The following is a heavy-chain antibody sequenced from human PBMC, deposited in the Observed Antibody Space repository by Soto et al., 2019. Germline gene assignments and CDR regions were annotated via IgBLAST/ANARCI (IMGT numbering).Heavy chain of an antibody. D-gene: IGHD7-27*01. CDR2: IYYSGST. J-gene: IGHJ4*02. V-gene: IGHV4-30-4*01. CDR1: YGSISSGDCY. CDR3: ARRGNWGEFDY. Sequence: SQILPVTYAVSYGSISSGDCYLSFIPQPPGKGLEWIGYIYYSGSTYYNPSLKSRVTISVDTSKNKFSLQLNSVTPEDTAVYYCARRGNWGEFDYWGQGALVTVSS.